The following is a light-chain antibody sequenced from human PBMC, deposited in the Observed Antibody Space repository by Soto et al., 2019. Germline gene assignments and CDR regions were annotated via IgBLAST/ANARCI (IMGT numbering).Light chain of an antibody. CDR2: AAS. J-gene: IGKJ1*01. CDR1: QSISSY. Sequence: DIQMTQSPSSLSASVGDRVTITCRASQSISSYLNWYQQKPGKAPKLLIYAASSLQSRVPSRFSGSGSWTDFTLTISSLQPEDFATYYCQQSYSTPWTFGQGTKVEIK. CDR3: QQSYSTPWT. V-gene: IGKV1-39*01.